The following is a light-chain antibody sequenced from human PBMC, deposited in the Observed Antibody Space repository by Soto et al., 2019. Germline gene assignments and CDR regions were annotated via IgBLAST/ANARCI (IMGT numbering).Light chain of an antibody. CDR3: QQYSWGLWT. CDR2: EAS. V-gene: IGKV1-39*01. Sequence: IPLSQSPSSLSASEGDRATISCQASQPVXTYFNWYQEKPGKAPKLLXDEASTFQSGCPSSLSGSGSGTEFTRTIASLQSDDCAGYYCQQYSWGLWTFGQGTKVDIK. J-gene: IGKJ1*01. CDR1: QPVXTY.